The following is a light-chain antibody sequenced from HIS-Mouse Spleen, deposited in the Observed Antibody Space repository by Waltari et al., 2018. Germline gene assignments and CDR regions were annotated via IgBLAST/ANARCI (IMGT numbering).Light chain of an antibody. CDR1: SSDVGGYNN. CDR2: EVS. CDR3: SSYAGTYVV. J-gene: IGLJ2*01. V-gene: IGLV2-8*01. Sequence: QSALTQPPSASGSPGQSVTISCTGTSSDVGGYNNVPWYQQHPGKAPKLMIYEVSKRPSGVPDRFSGSKSGNTASLTVSGLQAEDEADYYCSSYAGTYVVFGGGTKLTVL.